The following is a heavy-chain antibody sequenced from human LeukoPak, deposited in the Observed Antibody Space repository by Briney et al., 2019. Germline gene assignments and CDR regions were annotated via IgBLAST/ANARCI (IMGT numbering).Heavy chain of an antibody. J-gene: IGHJ4*02. Sequence: GESLKFPSKGARYTFPSYWIGWVRQMPGKGLEWMGIIYPGDSDTRYSPSFQGQVTISADKSTSTAYLQRSSLKASDTAMYYCARLSGSYWDYFDYWGEGTLVTVPS. CDR1: RYTFPSYW. CDR2: IYPGDSDT. CDR3: ARLSGSYWDYFDY. V-gene: IGHV5-51*01. D-gene: IGHD1-26*01.